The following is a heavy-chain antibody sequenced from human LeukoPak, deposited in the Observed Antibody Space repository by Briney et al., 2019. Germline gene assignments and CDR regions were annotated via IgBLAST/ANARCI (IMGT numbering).Heavy chain of an antibody. CDR3: ARAPVTWGVATIVFDY. J-gene: IGHJ4*02. Sequence: ASVKVSCKASGGTFSSYAISWVRQAPGQGLEWMGGIIPIFGTANYAQKFQGRVTITADESTSTAYMELSSLRSEDTAVYYCARAPVTWGVATIVFDYWGQGALVTVSS. D-gene: IGHD5-12*01. V-gene: IGHV1-69*13. CDR1: GGTFSSYA. CDR2: IIPIFGTA.